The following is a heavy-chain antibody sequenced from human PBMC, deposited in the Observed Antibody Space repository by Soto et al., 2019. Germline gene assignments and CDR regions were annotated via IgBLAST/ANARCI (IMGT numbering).Heavy chain of an antibody. J-gene: IGHJ4*02. CDR3: VKILGDTVTTKDY. CDR1: GFIFSNYA. CDR2: ISGTGGSI. D-gene: IGHD4-17*01. V-gene: IGHV3-23*01. Sequence: GGSLRLSCAASGFIFSNYAMSWVRQAPGKGLEWVSAISGTGGSIYYADSVKGRFTIARDNSKNTLYLQMNSLRADDTAVYYCVKILGDTVTTKDYWGQGTLVTVSS.